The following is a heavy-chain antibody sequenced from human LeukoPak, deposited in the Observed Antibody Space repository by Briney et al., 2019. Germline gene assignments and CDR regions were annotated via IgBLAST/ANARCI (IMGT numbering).Heavy chain of an antibody. D-gene: IGHD3-16*02. V-gene: IGHV4-38-2*02. CDR2: IHYSGST. CDR3: ARAGVWGSYRYTSRFYWFDP. J-gene: IGHJ5*02. Sequence: SETLSLTCTVSGYSISSGYYWGWIRQPPGKGLEWIGYIHYSGSTNYNPSLKSRVTISVDTSKNQFSLKLSSVTAADTAVYYCARAGVWGSYRYTSRFYWFDPWGQGTLVTVSS. CDR1: GYSISSGYY.